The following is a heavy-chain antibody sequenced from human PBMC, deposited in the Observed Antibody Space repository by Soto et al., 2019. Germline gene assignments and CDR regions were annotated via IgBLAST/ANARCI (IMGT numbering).Heavy chain of an antibody. D-gene: IGHD2-15*01. J-gene: IGHJ6*03. CDR1: GGSISSYY. CDR2: IYYSGST. CDR3: ARAYCSGGSCHTVSYYYYMDV. V-gene: IGHV4-59*01. Sequence: SETLSLTCTVSGGSISSYYWSWIRQPPGKGLEWIGYIYYSGSTNYNPSLKSRVTISVDTSKNQFSLKLSSVTAADTAVYYCARAYCSGGSCHTVSYYYYMDVWGKGTTVTVSS.